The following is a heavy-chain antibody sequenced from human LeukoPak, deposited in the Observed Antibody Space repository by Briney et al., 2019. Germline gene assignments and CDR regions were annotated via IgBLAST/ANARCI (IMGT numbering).Heavy chain of an antibody. CDR1: GFIFSSFW. V-gene: IGHV3-74*01. CDR2: INSDGGTT. J-gene: IGHJ4*02. CDR3: ARGGYGAHMG. Sequence: GGSLRLSCAASGFIFSSFWMHWVRQGSGKGLVWVSGINSDGGTTSYADSVKGRFTISRDNAKNTLYLQMNSLRAEDTAVYYCARGGYGAHMGWGQGTLVTVSS. D-gene: IGHD4-17*01.